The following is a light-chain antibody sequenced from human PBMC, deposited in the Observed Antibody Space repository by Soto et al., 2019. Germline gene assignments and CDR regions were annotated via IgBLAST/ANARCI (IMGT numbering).Light chain of an antibody. Sequence: QLVLTQSPSASASLGASVKLTCTLSSGHSSYAIAWHQQQPEKGPRYLMKLNDDGSHTKGDGIPDRFSGSSSGTERYLTISSLQSEDEADYYCQTWATGIQVFGGGTKLTVL. CDR3: QTWATGIQV. CDR2: LNDDGSH. V-gene: IGLV4-69*01. CDR1: SGHSSYA. J-gene: IGLJ2*01.